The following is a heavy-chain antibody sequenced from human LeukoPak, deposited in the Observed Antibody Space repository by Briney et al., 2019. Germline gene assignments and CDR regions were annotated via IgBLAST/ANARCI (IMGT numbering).Heavy chain of an antibody. Sequence: PGGSLRLSCAASGFTFDDYAMSRVRQTPGNGLEWVSGTNWDGGRTGYADSVKGRFTISRDNAKNSLYLQMNGLRADDTAVYYCAKMGTTTTQTTHLDYWGQGTLVTVSS. CDR1: GFTFDDYA. CDR3: AKMGTTTTQTTHLDY. J-gene: IGHJ4*02. V-gene: IGHV3-20*04. CDR2: TNWDGGRT. D-gene: IGHD1-7*01.